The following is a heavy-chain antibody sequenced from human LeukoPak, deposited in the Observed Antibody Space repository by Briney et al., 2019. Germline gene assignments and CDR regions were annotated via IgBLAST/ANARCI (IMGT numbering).Heavy chain of an antibody. Sequence: GGSPRLSCAASGFTFSSYSMNWVRQAPGKGLEWVSYISSRSSYIYYADSVKGRFTISRDNARNSLYLQMNSLRAEDTAVYYCARGAYCSGGSCYSFDYYYNGMDVWGQGTTVTVSS. D-gene: IGHD2-15*01. CDR1: GFTFSSYS. V-gene: IGHV3-21*05. CDR3: ARGAYCSGGSCYSFDYYYNGMDV. CDR2: ISSRSSYI. J-gene: IGHJ6*02.